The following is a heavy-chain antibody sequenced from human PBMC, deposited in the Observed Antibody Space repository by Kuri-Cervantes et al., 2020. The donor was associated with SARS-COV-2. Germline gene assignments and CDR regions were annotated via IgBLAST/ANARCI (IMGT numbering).Heavy chain of an antibody. CDR3: ARGGRRAGAYYFDL. D-gene: IGHD2-21*01. V-gene: IGHV4-4*07. CDR1: GGSISGYY. CDR2: IPATGNT. Sequence: ESLKISCSVTGGSISGYYWSWIRQSAAKELKWIGRIPATGNTNYIPGLKSRVTMSVDTSQSQFSLRLNSVTAADTAGYYCARGGRRAGAYYFDLWGPGILVTVSS. J-gene: IGHJ4*02.